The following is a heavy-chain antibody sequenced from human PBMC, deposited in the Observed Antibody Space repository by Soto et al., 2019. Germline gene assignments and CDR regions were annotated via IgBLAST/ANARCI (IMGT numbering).Heavy chain of an antibody. V-gene: IGHV3-21*01. J-gene: IGHJ6*03. CDR1: GFTFSSYS. Sequence: EVQLVESGGGLVKPGGSLRLSCAASGFTFSSYSMNWVRQAPGKGLEWVSSISSSSSYIYYADSVKGRFTISRDNAKNSLYLQMNSLRAEDTAVYYCAREFKISYYVDYPYYYYYMDVWGKGTTVTVSS. D-gene: IGHD4-17*01. CDR3: AREFKISYYVDYPYYYYYMDV. CDR2: ISSSSSYI.